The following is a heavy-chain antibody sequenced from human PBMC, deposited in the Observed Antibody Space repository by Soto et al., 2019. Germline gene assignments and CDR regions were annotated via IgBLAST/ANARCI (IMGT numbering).Heavy chain of an antibody. D-gene: IGHD3-22*01. J-gene: IGHJ3*02. CDR3: ATRERDSYHYHSSGYSDAFDI. Sequence: RASVKVSCKVSGYTLTELSMHWVRQAPGKGLEWMGGFDPEDGETIYAQKFQGRVTMTEDTSTDTAYMELSSLRSEDTAVYYCATRERDSYHYHSSGYSDAFDIWGQGTMVTVS. CDR2: FDPEDGET. CDR1: GYTLTELS. V-gene: IGHV1-24*01.